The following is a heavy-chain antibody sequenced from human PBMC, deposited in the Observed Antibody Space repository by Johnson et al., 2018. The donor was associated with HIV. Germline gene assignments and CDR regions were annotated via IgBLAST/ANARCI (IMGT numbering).Heavy chain of an antibody. CDR1: GFTFSSYG. CDR3: AKGAFDI. Sequence: QVQLVESGGGVVQPGGSLRLSCAASGFTFSSYGMHWVRQAPGKGLEWVAFIRYDGSNKYYADSVKGRFTISRDNSKNTVYLQMNSLRAEDTAVYYCAKGAFDIWGQGTMVTVSS. CDR2: IRYDGSNK. J-gene: IGHJ3*02. V-gene: IGHV3-30*02.